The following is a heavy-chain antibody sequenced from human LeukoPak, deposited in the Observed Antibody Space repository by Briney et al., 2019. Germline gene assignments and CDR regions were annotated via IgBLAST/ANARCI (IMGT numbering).Heavy chain of an antibody. CDR1: GGSISSGDYY. CDR2: IYYSGST. V-gene: IGHV4-30-4*01. CDR3: ARTYFYGSGSYYTFDY. D-gene: IGHD3-10*01. Sequence: SETLSLTCTVSGGSISSGDYYWSWIRQPPGKGLEWIGYIYYSGSTYYNPSLRSRVTISVDTSKNQFSLKLSSVTAADTAVYYCARTYFYGSGSYYTFDYWGQGTLVTVSS. J-gene: IGHJ4*02.